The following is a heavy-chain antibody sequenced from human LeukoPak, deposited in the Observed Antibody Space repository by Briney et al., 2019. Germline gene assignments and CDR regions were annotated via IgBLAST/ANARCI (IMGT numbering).Heavy chain of an antibody. J-gene: IGHJ4*02. CDR3: ARGPKSYGIVYYFDY. D-gene: IGHD1-26*01. Sequence: PGGSLRLSCAASGXTFSSYGMHWVRQAPGKGLEWVAIIWYDGSNKYYADSLKGRFTISRDNSKNTLYLQMNSLRAEDTAVYYCARGPKSYGIVYYFDYWGQGTLVTVSS. V-gene: IGHV3-33*01. CDR1: GXTFSSYG. CDR2: IWYDGSNK.